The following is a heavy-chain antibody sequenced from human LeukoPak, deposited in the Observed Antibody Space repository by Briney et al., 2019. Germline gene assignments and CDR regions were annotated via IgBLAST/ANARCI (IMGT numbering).Heavy chain of an antibody. Sequence: GGSLRLSCAASGFTFSSYWMSWVRQAPGKGLEWVANIKQDGSEKYYVDSVKGRFTIPRDNAKNTLYLQMNSLRAEDTAVYYCATPELAEYFQHWGQGTLVTVSS. CDR1: GFTFSSYW. D-gene: IGHD3-10*01. CDR3: ATPELAEYFQH. J-gene: IGHJ1*01. CDR2: IKQDGSEK. V-gene: IGHV3-7*01.